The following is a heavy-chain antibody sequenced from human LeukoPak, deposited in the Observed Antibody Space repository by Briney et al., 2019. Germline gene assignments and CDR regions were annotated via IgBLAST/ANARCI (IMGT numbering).Heavy chain of an antibody. D-gene: IGHD6-19*01. CDR2: IYSGGST. Sequence: GGSLRLSCAASGFTVSSNYMSWVRQAPGKGLEWVSVIYSGGSTYYADSVKGRFTISRDNSKNTLYLQMNSLRAEDTAVYYCARVRTLYSSGWYYFDYWGQGTLVTVSS. CDR1: GFTVSSNY. J-gene: IGHJ4*02. V-gene: IGHV3-53*01. CDR3: ARVRTLYSSGWYYFDY.